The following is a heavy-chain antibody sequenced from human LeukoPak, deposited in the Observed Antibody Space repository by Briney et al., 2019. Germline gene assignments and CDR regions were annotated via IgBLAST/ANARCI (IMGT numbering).Heavy chain of an antibody. J-gene: IGHJ6*02. V-gene: IGHV4-34*01. CDR3: GVTTYYYYGMDV. CDR2: INHSGST. Sequence: PSETLSLTCAVYGGSFSGYYWSWIRQPPGKGLEWIGEINHSGSTNYNPSLKSRVTISVGTSKNQFSLKLSSVTAADTAVYYCGVTTYYYYGMDVWGQGTTVTVSS. D-gene: IGHD4-11*01. CDR1: GGSFSGYY.